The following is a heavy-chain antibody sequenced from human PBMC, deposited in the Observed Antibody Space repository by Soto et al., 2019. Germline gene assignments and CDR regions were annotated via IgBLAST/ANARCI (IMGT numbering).Heavy chain of an antibody. Sequence: GGSLRLSCAASGFSFSTYGMHWVRQAPGKGLEGVAVMSYDGSVKYYADSVKGRFTISRDNSKNTLDLQMNSLRPEDTAVYYCARDDSLAQWPLDWGQGTLVTVSS. D-gene: IGHD6-19*01. CDR3: ARDDSLAQWPLD. V-gene: IGHV3-30*03. CDR1: GFSFSTYG. J-gene: IGHJ4*02. CDR2: MSYDGSVK.